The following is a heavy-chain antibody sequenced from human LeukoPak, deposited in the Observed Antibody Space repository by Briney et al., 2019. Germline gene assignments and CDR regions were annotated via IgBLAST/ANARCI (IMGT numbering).Heavy chain of an antibody. CDR2: ISCSGTLN. CDR3: PRRAGAYSHPYDY. J-gene: IGHJ4*02. D-gene: IGHD4/OR15-4a*01. CDR1: GCSFNDYY. V-gene: IGHV3-11*01. Sequence: GWSRRLSCLASGCSFNDYYRSWIRQAAGKGLEGISYISCSGTLNYYAGCVNGRLTISMDNAKNSLYLHMNSQRGEHTAGYYFPRRAGAYSHPYDYWGQGTLVTVSS.